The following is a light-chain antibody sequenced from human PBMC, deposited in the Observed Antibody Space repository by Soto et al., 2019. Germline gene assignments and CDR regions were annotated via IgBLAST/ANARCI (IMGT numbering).Light chain of an antibody. Sequence: DIVMTQSPDSLSVYLGERATINCKSSQTVLHGSNYLAWYQQRAGQPPKLLIYWASTRESGVPDRFSGSGSGTDFTLTISSLQAEDVAVYYCQQYYTTPVTFGQGTKVEI. J-gene: IGKJ1*01. CDR2: WAS. V-gene: IGKV4-1*01. CDR1: QTVLHGSNY. CDR3: QQYYTTPVT.